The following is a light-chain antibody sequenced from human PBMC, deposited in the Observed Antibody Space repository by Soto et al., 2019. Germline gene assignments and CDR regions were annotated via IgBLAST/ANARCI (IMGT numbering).Light chain of an antibody. CDR1: QGVITN. V-gene: IGKV3-15*01. Sequence: EIVMTQSPATLSVSLGERATLSCRASQGVITNLAWYQHKPGQGPRLLIYGASTRATGLPARFSGSGSVTEFTLTISSLQSEDFGVYYCQQYNNFLGTFGQGTKVDNK. CDR3: QQYNNFLGT. CDR2: GAS. J-gene: IGKJ1*01.